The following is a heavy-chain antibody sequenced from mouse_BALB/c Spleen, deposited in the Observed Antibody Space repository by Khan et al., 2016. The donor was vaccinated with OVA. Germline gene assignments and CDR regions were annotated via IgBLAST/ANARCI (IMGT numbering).Heavy chain of an antibody. CDR3: SRWHYGSSSFAY. J-gene: IGHJ3*01. CDR1: GYTFTSYW. CDR2: INPSTGYT. V-gene: IGHV1-7*01. Sequence: QVQLQQSGAELVKPGASVKMSCKASGYTFTSYWMHWVKQRPGQGLEWIGYINPSTGYTEYNQKFKDKATLTADKSSSTAYMQLSSLTSEDSAVYYCSRWHYGSSSFAYWGQGTLVTVSA. D-gene: IGHD1-1*01.